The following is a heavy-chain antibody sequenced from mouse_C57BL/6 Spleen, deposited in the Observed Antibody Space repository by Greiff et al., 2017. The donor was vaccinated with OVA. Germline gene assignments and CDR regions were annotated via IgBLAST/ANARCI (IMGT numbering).Heavy chain of an antibody. CDR2: INPNYGTT. CDR3: ARRVIGLREAMDD. Sequence: VQLQQSGPELVKPGASVKISCKASGYSFTDYNMNWVKQSNGKSLEWIGVINPNYGTTSYNQKFKGKATLTVDQSSSTAYMQLNSLTSEDSAVYDGARRVIGLREAMDDWGKGTSVTVSS. CDR1: GYSFTDYN. V-gene: IGHV1-39*01. D-gene: IGHD2-2*01. J-gene: IGHJ4*01.